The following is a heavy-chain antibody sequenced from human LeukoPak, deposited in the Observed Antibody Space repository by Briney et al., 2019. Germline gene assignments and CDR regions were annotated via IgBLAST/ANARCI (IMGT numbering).Heavy chain of an antibody. D-gene: IGHD3-22*01. CDR2: ISYDGTNK. Sequence: GGTLRLSCAASGFTFSSYGMSWVRQAPGKGLEWVAVISYDGTNKYYADYVKGRFTISRDNSKNTLYLQMNSLRAEDTALYYCARDPAAPLYYYDGGGYSGAFDIWGQGTMVTVSS. CDR1: GFTFSSYG. J-gene: IGHJ3*02. V-gene: IGHV3-30*03. CDR3: ARDPAAPLYYYDGGGYSGAFDI.